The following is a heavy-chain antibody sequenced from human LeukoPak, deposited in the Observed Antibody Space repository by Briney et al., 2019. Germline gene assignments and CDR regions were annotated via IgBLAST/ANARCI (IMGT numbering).Heavy chain of an antibody. CDR2: IYYSGST. Sequence: SETLSLTCTVSGGSISSYYWSWIRQPPGKGLEWIGYIYYSGSTNYNPSLKSRVTISVDTSKNQFSLKLSSVTAADMAVYYCARGDSSSWYLGAFDIWGQGTMVTVSS. V-gene: IGHV4-59*01. D-gene: IGHD6-13*01. CDR1: GGSISSYY. J-gene: IGHJ3*02. CDR3: ARGDSSSWYLGAFDI.